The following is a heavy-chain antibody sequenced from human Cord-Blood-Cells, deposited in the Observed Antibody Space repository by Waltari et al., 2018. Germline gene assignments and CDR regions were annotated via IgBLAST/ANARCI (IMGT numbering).Heavy chain of an antibody. D-gene: IGHD6-6*01. CDR3: ARGFGSARPAGDY. J-gene: IGHJ4*02. Sequence: QVQLVQSGAEVKKPGASVKVSCKASGSTFTGYFLHWVRQAPGQGLEWMGWINPNSGGTNYAQKFQGRVTMTRDTSISTAYMELSRLRSDDTAVYYYARGFGSARPAGDYWGQGTLVTVSS. V-gene: IGHV1-2*02. CDR2: INPNSGGT. CDR1: GSTFTGYF.